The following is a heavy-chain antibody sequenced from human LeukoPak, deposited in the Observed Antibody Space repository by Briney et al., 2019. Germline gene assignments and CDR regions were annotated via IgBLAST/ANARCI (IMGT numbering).Heavy chain of an antibody. Sequence: GRSLRLSCEASGFTFSHYGIHWVRQTPGKGLEWVAAISSDGVEKHYADSVKGRFTISRDNSKSTLYLQTNSLRAEDTALYYCAREGHYDILTGYSPVEYYFYYMDVWGKGTTVTVSS. D-gene: IGHD3-9*01. CDR3: AREGHYDILTGYSPVEYYFYYMDV. J-gene: IGHJ6*03. CDR1: GFTFSHYG. CDR2: ISSDGVEK. V-gene: IGHV3-30*04.